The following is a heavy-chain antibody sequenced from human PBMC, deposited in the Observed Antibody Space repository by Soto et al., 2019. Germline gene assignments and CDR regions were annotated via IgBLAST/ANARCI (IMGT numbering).Heavy chain of an antibody. CDR3: ASWAAGYYGSGSYSPFDY. J-gene: IGHJ4*02. D-gene: IGHD3-10*01. V-gene: IGHV1-69*01. CDR2: IIPIFGTA. CDR1: GGTFSSYA. Sequence: SVKVSCKASGGTFSSYAISWVRQAPGQGLEWMGGIIPIFGTANYAQKFQGRVTITADESTSIAYMELSSLRSEDTAVYYCASWAAGYYGSGSYSPFDYWGQGTLVTVSS.